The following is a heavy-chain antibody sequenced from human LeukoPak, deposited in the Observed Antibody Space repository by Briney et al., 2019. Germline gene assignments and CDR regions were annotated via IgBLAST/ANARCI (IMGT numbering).Heavy chain of an antibody. CDR2: IKQDGSEK. D-gene: IGHD1-26*01. V-gene: IGHV3-7*01. J-gene: IGHJ3*02. CDR1: GFTFSSYG. Sequence: GGTLRLSCAASGFTFSSYGMSWVRQAPGKGLEWVANIKQDGSEKYYVDSVKGRFTISRDNAKNSLYLQMNSLRAEDTAVYYCARGLPVGEYAFDIWGQGTMVTVSS. CDR3: ARGLPVGEYAFDI.